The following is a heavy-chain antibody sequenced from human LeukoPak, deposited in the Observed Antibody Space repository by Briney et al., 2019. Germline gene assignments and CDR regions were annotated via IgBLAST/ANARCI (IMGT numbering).Heavy chain of an antibody. CDR3: ARDGCSSTSCYTSSSNWFDP. J-gene: IGHJ5*02. D-gene: IGHD2-2*02. CDR2: IKQDGSEK. CDR1: GFTFSSYW. V-gene: IGHV3-7*01. Sequence: GGSLRLSCAASGFTFSSYWMSWVRQAPGKGLEWVANIKQDGSEKYYVDSVKGRFTISRDNAKNSLYLQMNSLRAEDTAVYYCARDGCSSTSCYTSSSNWFDPWGQGTLVTVSS.